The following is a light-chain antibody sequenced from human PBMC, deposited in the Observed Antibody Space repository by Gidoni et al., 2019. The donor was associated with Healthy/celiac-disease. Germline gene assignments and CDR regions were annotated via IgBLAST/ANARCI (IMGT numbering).Light chain of an antibody. CDR3: QQRSNWPPYT. CDR1: QSVSSY. CDR2: DAS. Sequence: EIVLTQSPATLSLSPGERATLSCRASQSVSSYLAWYQQKPGQATRLLIYDASNRATGIPARFSGSGSGKDFTLTISRLEPEDFAVYYCQQRSNWPPYTFGQGTKLEIK. V-gene: IGKV3-11*01. J-gene: IGKJ2*01.